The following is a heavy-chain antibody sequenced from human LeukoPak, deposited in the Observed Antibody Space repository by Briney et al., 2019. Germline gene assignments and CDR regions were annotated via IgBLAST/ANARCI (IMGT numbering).Heavy chain of an antibody. CDR2: LTPLAGTP. J-gene: IGHJ4*02. V-gene: IGHV1-69*06. CDR3: AKFWSGYYTD. D-gene: IGHD3-3*01. Sequence: SVKVSCKASGDTFGTFSFNWVRQAPSEGLEWLGGLTPLAGTPNYAQKFQGRLTISADKSTSTVYMELSRLTSEDTAVYFCAKFWSGYYTDWGQGTLVGVSS. CDR1: GDTFGTFS.